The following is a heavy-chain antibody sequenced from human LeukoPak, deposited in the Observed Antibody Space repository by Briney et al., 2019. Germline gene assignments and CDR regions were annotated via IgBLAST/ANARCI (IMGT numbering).Heavy chain of an antibody. J-gene: IGHJ5*02. CDR2: INHSGST. Sequence: SETLSLTCAVYGGSFSGYYWSWIRQPPGKGLEWIGEINHSGSTNYNPSLKSRVTISVDTSKNQFSLKLSSVTAADTAVYYSARGRGVGATGGWFDPWGQGTLVTVSS. D-gene: IGHD1-26*01. V-gene: IGHV4-34*01. CDR3: ARGRGVGATGGWFDP. CDR1: GGSFSGYY.